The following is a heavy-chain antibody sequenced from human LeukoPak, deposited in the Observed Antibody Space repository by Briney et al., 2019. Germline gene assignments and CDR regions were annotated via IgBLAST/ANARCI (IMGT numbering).Heavy chain of an antibody. CDR1: GFTFNTYW. J-gene: IGHJ5*02. V-gene: IGHV3-74*01. Sequence: GGSLRLSCAASGFTFNTYWMPWVRQAPGKGLVWVSRISSDGSTTTYADSVKGRFTISRDNAKNTLYLQMNSLRAEDTAVYYCAREYCTYSNCYKSNWFDPWGQGTLVTVSS. D-gene: IGHD2-2*02. CDR3: AREYCTYSNCYKSNWFDP. CDR2: ISSDGSTT.